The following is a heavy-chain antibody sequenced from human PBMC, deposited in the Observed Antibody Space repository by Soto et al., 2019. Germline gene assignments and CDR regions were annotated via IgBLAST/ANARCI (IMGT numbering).Heavy chain of an antibody. Sequence: GESLQISCQGSGYSFTSYWISWVRQMPGKGLEWMGRIDPSDSYTNYSPSFQGHVTISADKSISTAYLQWSSLKASDTAMYYCASTVKTTVNAFDIWGQGTMVTVSS. CDR1: GYSFTSYW. CDR2: IDPSDSYT. V-gene: IGHV5-10-1*01. J-gene: IGHJ3*02. CDR3: ASTVKTTVNAFDI. D-gene: IGHD4-17*01.